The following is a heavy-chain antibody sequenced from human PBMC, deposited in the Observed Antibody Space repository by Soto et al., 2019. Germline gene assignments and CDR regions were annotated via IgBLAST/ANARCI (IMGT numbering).Heavy chain of an antibody. D-gene: IGHD1-26*01. CDR2: IYYSGNT. CDR3: ARGRVGATTYYFDY. V-gene: IGHV4-31*03. Sequence: PSETLSLTCSVSGGSISRGGYYWSWIRQHPGRGLEWIGYIYYSGNTYYNPSLKSRVTISVDTSKNQFSLKLSAVTAADTAVYYCARGRVGATTYYFDYWGQGTLVTVSS. J-gene: IGHJ4*02. CDR1: GGSISRGGYY.